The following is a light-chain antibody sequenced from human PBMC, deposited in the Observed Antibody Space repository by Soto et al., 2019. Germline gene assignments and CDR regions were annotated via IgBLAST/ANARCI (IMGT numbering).Light chain of an antibody. V-gene: IGKV3-20*01. CDR2: GAS. J-gene: IGKJ1*01. CDR3: HQYATSPRK. CDR1: QSVGNNF. Sequence: ENVLTQSPGTLSLSPGERATLSCRASQSVGNNFLAWYQHKPGQAPRLLIYGASSRATGIPDRFSGSGSGTDFTINISRMETEVFEVYYCHQYATSPRKCGQGPKVDIK.